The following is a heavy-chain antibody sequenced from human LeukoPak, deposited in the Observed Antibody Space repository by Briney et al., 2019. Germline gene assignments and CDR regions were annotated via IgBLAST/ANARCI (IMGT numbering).Heavy chain of an antibody. D-gene: IGHD2-2*01. Sequence: SVKVSCKASGGTFSSYAINWVRQAPGQGLEWMGGIIPIFGTANYAQKFQDRVANTADESTSTAYMELSSLRSEDTAIYYCASRLYCSNTRCRNFPFAYWGQGTLVTVSS. J-gene: IGHJ4*02. V-gene: IGHV1-69*01. CDR1: GGTFSSYA. CDR3: ASRLYCSNTRCRNFPFAY. CDR2: IIPIFGTA.